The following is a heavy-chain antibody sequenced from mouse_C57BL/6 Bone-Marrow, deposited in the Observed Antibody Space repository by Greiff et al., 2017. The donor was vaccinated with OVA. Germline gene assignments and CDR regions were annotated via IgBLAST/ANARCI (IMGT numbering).Heavy chain of an antibody. D-gene: IGHD1-1*01. CDR3: ARSHYYGSSYGYFDY. CDR2: ISYSGST. Sequence: EVKLEESGPGLAKPSQTLSLTCSVTGYSITSDYWNWIRKFPGNKLEYMGYISYSGSTYYNPSLKSRISITRDTSKNQYYLQLNSVTTEDTATYYCARSHYYGSSYGYFDYWGQGTTLTVSS. V-gene: IGHV3-8*01. J-gene: IGHJ2*01. CDR1: GYSITSDY.